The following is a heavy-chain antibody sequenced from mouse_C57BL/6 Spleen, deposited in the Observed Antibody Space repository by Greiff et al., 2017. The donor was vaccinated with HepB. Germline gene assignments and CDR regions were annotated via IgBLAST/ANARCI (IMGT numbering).Heavy chain of an antibody. D-gene: IGHD2-4*01. J-gene: IGHJ3*01. CDR2: IDPNSGGT. Sequence: VQLQQPGAELVKPGASVKLSCKASGYTFTSYWMHWVKQRPGRGLEWIGRIDPNSGGTKYNEKFKSKATLTVDKPSSTAYMQLSSLTSEDSAVYYCARGVYYDYDEGFAYWGQGTLVTVSA. CDR3: ARGVYYDYDEGFAY. V-gene: IGHV1-72*01. CDR1: GYTFTSYW.